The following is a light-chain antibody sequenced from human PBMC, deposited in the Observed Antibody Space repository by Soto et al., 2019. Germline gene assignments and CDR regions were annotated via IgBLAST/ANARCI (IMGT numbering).Light chain of an antibody. CDR3: QQYNNWPRT. CDR2: GAS. CDR1: QSVSSN. Sequence: EIVMTQSPATLSVSPGERATLSCRASQSVSSNLAWYQQKPGQAPRLLIYGASTRATGIPARFSGSGSGTEFTFTISSLQSEDFAVYYRQQYNNWPRTFGQGTKVDIK. V-gene: IGKV3-15*01. J-gene: IGKJ1*01.